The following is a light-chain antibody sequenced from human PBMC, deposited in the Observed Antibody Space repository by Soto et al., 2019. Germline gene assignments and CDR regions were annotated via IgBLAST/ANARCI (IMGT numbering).Light chain of an antibody. Sequence: SYELTQPPSVSVSPGQTARITCSGAALPKRYAFWYQQKSGQAPVLVIYEDSKRPSGIPERFSGSSSGTMATLTISGAQVEDEADYYCYSTDSSGNYRVFGGGTKLTVL. V-gene: IGLV3-10*01. CDR3: YSTDSSGNYRV. CDR1: ALPKRY. J-gene: IGLJ2*01. CDR2: EDS.